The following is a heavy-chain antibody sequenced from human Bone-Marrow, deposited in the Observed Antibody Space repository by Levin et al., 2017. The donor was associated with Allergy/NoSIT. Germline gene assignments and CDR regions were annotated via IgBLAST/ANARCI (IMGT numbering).Heavy chain of an antibody. D-gene: IGHD6-6*01. Sequence: SVKVSCKASGGTFSSYAISWVRQAPGQGLEWMGGIIPIFGTANYAQKFQGRVTITADESTSTAYMELSSLRSEDTAVYYCARGYIAARRGSNFDYWGQGTLVTVSS. CDR1: GGTFSSYA. J-gene: IGHJ4*02. V-gene: IGHV1-69*13. CDR3: ARGYIAARRGSNFDY. CDR2: IIPIFGTA.